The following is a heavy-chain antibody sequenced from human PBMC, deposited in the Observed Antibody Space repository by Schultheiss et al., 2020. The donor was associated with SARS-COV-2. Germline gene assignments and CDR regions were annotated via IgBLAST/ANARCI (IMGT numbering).Heavy chain of an antibody. J-gene: IGHJ6*02. D-gene: IGHD6-19*01. CDR1: GGSISSYY. V-gene: IGHV4-59*12. CDR3: AREAGARDYYYGMDV. CDR2: INHSGST. Sequence: SETLSLTCTVSGGSISSYYWSWIRQPPGKGLEWIGEINHSGSTNYNPSLKSRVTISVDTSKNQFSLKLSSVTAADTAVYYCAREAGARDYYYGMDVWGQGTTVTVSS.